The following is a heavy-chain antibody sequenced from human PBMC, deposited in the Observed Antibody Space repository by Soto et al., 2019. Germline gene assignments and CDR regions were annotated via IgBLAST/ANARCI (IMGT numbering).Heavy chain of an antibody. D-gene: IGHD2-21*02. CDR3: ATGGNSA. V-gene: IGHV4-59*08. J-gene: IGHJ5*02. Sequence: QVQLQESGPGLVKPSATLSLTCTVSGGSISSYYWSWIRQPPGKGLEWIGYIYYSGSTNYNPSLKSRVNISVDTSKKQLSLQLSSGTAADTAVYSCATGGNSAWGQGTLVTVSS. CDR2: IYYSGST. CDR1: GGSISSYY.